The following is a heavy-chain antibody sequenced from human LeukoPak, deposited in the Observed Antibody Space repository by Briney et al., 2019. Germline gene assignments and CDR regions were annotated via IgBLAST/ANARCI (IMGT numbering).Heavy chain of an antibody. J-gene: IGHJ6*02. CDR1: GGSFSGYY. CDR2: INHSGSI. Sequence: SETLSLTCAVYGGSFSGYYWSWIRQPPGKGLEWIGEINHSGSINYNPSLKSRVTISVDTSKNQFSLKLSSVTAADTAVYYCASRKALEVQSYYYDSSGSRAQYYYGMDVWGQGTTVTVSS. D-gene: IGHD3-22*01. CDR3: ASRKALEVQSYYYDSSGSRAQYYYGMDV. V-gene: IGHV4-34*01.